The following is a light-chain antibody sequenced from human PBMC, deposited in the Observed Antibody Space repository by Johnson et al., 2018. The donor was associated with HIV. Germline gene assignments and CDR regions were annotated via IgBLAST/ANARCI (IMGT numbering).Light chain of an antibody. CDR3: GTWDNSLSAYV. Sequence: QSVLTQPPSVSAAPGQKVTISCSGSSFNIGINFVSWYQQVPGTAPKLLIYENNKRPSGIPDRFSGSKSGTSATLGITGLQTGDEADYYCGTWDNSLSAYVFGTGTKVTVL. V-gene: IGLV1-51*02. CDR2: ENN. CDR1: SFNIGINF. J-gene: IGLJ1*01.